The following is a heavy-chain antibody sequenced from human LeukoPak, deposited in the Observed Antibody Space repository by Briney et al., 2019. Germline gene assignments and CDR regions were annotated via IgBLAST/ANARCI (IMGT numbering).Heavy chain of an antibody. J-gene: IGHJ5*02. CDR1: GGSISSSSYY. CDR3: ARQQDIVVVPAATVWFDP. V-gene: IGHV4-39*07. CDR2: IYYSGST. D-gene: IGHD2-2*01. Sequence: PSETLSLTCTVSGGSISSSSYYWGWIRQPPGKGLEWIGSIYYSGSTNYNPSLKSRVTISVDTSKNQFSLKLSSVTAADTAVYYCARQQDIVVVPAATVWFDPWGQGTLVTVSS.